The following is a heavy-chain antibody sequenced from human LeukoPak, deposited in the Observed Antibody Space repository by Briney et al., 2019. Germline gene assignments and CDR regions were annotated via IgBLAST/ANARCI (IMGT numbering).Heavy chain of an antibody. CDR2: IYYSGST. Sequence: SETLSLTCTVSGGSISSGGYSWSWIRQPPGKGLEWIGYIYYSGSTYYNPSLKSRVTISVDTSKNQFSLKLSSVTAADTAVYYCAREYSGSYDYWGQGTLVTVSS. J-gene: IGHJ4*02. V-gene: IGHV4-30-4*07. D-gene: IGHD1-26*01. CDR1: GGSISSGGYS. CDR3: AREYSGSYDY.